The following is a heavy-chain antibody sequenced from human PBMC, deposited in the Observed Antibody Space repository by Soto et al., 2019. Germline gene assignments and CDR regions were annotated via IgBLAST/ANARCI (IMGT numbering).Heavy chain of an antibody. CDR2: IVVGRGNT. J-gene: IGHJ5*02. Sequence: QMQLVQSGPEVKKPGTSVKVSCKASGFTFTSSTMQWVRQARGQRLEWIGWIVVGRGNTNYAQKFQERVTITRDMSTSKAYMELGSLGPEDTAVYYWAANGGFGELYSWFDPWGQGTLVTVSS. CDR1: GFTFTSST. D-gene: IGHD3-10*01. CDR3: AANGGFGELYSWFDP. V-gene: IGHV1-58*02.